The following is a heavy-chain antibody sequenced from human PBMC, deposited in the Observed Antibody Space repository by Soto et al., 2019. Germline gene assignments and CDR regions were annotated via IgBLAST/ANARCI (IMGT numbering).Heavy chain of an antibody. J-gene: IGHJ6*02. CDR1: GYTFTSYG. V-gene: IGHV1-18*04. CDR2: ISAYDGNT. CDR3: ARGGYYDSSGSRNYYYYGMNV. Sequence: QAQLVQSGAEVKKPGASVKVSCKASGYTFTSYGINWVRQAPGQGLEWLGWISAYDGNTKYAQSVQGRVSMTTDTSMKTAYMELRSLRSDDTAMYYCARGGYYDSSGSRNYYYYGMNVWGQGTTVSVSS. D-gene: IGHD3-22*01.